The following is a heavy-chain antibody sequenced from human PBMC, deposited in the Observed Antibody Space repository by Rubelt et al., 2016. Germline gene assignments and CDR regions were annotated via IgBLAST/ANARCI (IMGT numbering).Heavy chain of an antibody. CDR2: IGESGVRT. CDR3: ARDVAVADREDYFGL. D-gene: IGHD6-19*01. J-gene: IGHJ4*02. Sequence: GKPGGSLRLSCLASGFTFSSYAMSWVRQAPGKGLEWVSSIGESGVRTDYADSVKGRFTISRDNSRSALYLQMNSLRADDTAVYYCARDVAVADREDYFGLWGQGTPITVSA. V-gene: IGHV3-23*01. CDR1: GFTFSSYA.